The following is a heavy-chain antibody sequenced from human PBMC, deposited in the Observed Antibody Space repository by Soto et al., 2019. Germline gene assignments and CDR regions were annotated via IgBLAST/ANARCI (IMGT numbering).Heavy chain of an antibody. J-gene: IGHJ6*02. CDR2: INHSGST. CDR1: GGSFSGYY. V-gene: IGHV4-34*01. CDR3: ARGRGYCSSTSCYALGYYYYGMDV. Sequence: SETLSLTCAVYGGSFSGYYWSWIRQPPGKGLEWIGEINHSGSTNYNPSLKSRVTISVDTSKNQFSLKLSSVTAADTAVYYCARGRGYCSSTSCYALGYYYYGMDVWGQGTTVTVSS. D-gene: IGHD2-2*01.